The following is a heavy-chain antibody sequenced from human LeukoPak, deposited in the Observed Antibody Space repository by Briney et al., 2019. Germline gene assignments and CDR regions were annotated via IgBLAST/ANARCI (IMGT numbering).Heavy chain of an antibody. CDR2: ISDSGGST. D-gene: IGHD4-17*01. V-gene: IGHV3-23*01. CDR3: ARENYGDYVVDY. CDR1: GFTFSSYA. J-gene: IGHJ4*02. Sequence: GGSLRLSCAASGFTFSSYAMSWVRQAPGKGLEWVSAISDSGGSTYYADSVKGRFTISRDNSKNTLYLQMNSLRAEDTAVYYCARENYGDYVVDYWGQGTLVTVSS.